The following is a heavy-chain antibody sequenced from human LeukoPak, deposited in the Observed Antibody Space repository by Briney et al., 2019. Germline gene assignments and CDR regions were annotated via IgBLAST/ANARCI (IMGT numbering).Heavy chain of an antibody. CDR3: ARGGIVLMVYAYTDAFGI. CDR1: GYTFTSYY. V-gene: IGHV1-46*03. Sequence: ASVKVSCKASGYTFTSYYMHWVRQAPGQGLEWMGIINPSGGSTSYAQKFQGRVTMTRDTSTSTVYMELSSLRSEDTAVYYCARGGIVLMVYAYTDAFGIWGQGTMVTVSS. J-gene: IGHJ3*02. CDR2: INPSGGST. D-gene: IGHD2-8*01.